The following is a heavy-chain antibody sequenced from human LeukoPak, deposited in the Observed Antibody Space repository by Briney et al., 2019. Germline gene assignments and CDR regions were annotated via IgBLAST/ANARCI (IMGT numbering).Heavy chain of an antibody. Sequence: PGGSLRLSCAASGFTFSYYAMSWVRQAPGKGLEWVSAISGTGGSTHYADSVKGRFTISRDNSKNTLYLQMNSLRAEDTAVYYCAKDRMGYCSHGRCFFDAFDVWGQGTMVTVSS. J-gene: IGHJ3*01. D-gene: IGHD2-15*01. V-gene: IGHV3-23*01. CDR3: AKDRMGYCSHGRCFFDAFDV. CDR1: GFTFSYYA. CDR2: ISGTGGST.